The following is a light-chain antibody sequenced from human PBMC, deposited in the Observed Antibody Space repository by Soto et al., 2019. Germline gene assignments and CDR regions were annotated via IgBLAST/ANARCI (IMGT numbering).Light chain of an antibody. CDR2: DAS. CDR1: QSVSSY. Sequence: IVLTHSPATLSLSPWERATLSCRASQSVSSYLVWYQQKPGQAPRLLIYDASKRATGTPARFSGSGSGTDFTLTISSLEPEDFAVYYCQQRSNWPPVNFGGGTKVDIK. J-gene: IGKJ4*01. CDR3: QQRSNWPPVN. V-gene: IGKV3-11*01.